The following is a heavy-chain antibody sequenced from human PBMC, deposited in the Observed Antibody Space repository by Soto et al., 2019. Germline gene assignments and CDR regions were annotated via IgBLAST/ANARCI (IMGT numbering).Heavy chain of an antibody. Sequence: ASVKVSCKASGYTFTSYYMHWVRQAPGQGLEWMGIINPNSGNTGYAQKFQGRVTMTRNTSISTAYMELSSLRSEDTAVYYCARVRRAYCGGDCYSPWGQGTLVTVSS. CDR1: GYTFTSYY. J-gene: IGHJ5*02. D-gene: IGHD2-21*02. V-gene: IGHV1-8*02. CDR2: INPNSGNT. CDR3: ARVRRAYCGGDCYSP.